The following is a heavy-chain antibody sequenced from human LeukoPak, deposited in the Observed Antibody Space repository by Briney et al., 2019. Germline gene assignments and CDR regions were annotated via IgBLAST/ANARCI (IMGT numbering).Heavy chain of an antibody. CDR1: GFTFSSYA. CDR2: ISCDGSNK. V-gene: IGHV3-30*04. Sequence: GGSLRLSCAASGFTFSSYAMHWVRQAPGKGLEWVAVISCDGSNKYYADSVKGRFTISRDNSKNTLYLQMNSLRAEDTAVYYCARVVAPYDILTYFDYWGQGTLVTVSS. J-gene: IGHJ4*02. CDR3: ARVVAPYDILTYFDY. D-gene: IGHD3-9*01.